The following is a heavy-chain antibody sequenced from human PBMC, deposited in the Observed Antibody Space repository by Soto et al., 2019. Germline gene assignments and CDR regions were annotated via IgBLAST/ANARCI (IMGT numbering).Heavy chain of an antibody. CDR3: ARVNGWDFWSGYPDY. D-gene: IGHD3-3*01. CDR1: GFTFSSYS. J-gene: IGHJ4*02. Sequence: GGSLRLSCAASGFTFSSYSMNWVRQAPGKGLEWVSYISSSSSTIYYADSVKGRFTISRDNAKNSLYLQMNSLRAEDTAVYYCARVNGWDFWSGYPDYWGQGTLVTVSS. CDR2: ISSSSSTI. V-gene: IGHV3-48*01.